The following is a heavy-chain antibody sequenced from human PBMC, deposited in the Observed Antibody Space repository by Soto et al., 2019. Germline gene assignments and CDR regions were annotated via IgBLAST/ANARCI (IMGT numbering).Heavy chain of an antibody. CDR1: GFTFTSYA. D-gene: IGHD3-10*01. CDR3: AKGQGSRCYPQYYYTMDV. Sequence: EVQLLESGGGLVQPGGSLRLSCAASGFTFTSYAMSWVRQAPGKGLEWVSVISGSGGSTYYADSVKGRFTISRDNSKNTLYLQMNSLRAEDTAVYYCAKGQGSRCYPQYYYTMDVWGQGTTVTVSS. V-gene: IGHV3-23*01. J-gene: IGHJ6*02. CDR2: ISGSGGST.